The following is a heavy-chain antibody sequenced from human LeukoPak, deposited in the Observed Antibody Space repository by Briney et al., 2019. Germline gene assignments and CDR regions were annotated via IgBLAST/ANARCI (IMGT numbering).Heavy chain of an antibody. CDR3: ARESWNDSPYFDY. CDR2: ISSSSSYI. V-gene: IGHV3-21*01. CDR1: EFTFSSYS. Sequence: GGSLRLSCAASEFTFSSYSMNWVRQAPGKGLEWVSSISSSSSYIYYADSVKGRFTISRDKAKNSLSLQMNSLRAEDTAVYYCARESWNDSPYFDYWGQGTLVTVSS. D-gene: IGHD1-1*01. J-gene: IGHJ4*02.